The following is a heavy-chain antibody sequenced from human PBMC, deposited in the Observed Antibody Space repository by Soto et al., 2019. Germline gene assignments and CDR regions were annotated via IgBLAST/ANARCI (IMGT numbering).Heavy chain of an antibody. V-gene: IGHV3-23*01. J-gene: IGHJ4*02. CDR2: ISGDGGST. D-gene: IGHD3-9*01. CDR3: AKTYYDILTGFDY. Sequence: GGSLRLSCAASGFIFSSYWMHWVRQVPGKGLVWVSAISGDGGSTYYADSVKGRFTISRDNSKNTLYLQMNSLRAEDTAIYYCAKTYYDILTGFDYWGQGTQVTVSS. CDR1: GFIFSSYW.